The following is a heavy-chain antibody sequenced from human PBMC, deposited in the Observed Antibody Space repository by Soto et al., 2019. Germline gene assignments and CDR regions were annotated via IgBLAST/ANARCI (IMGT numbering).Heavy chain of an antibody. V-gene: IGHV4-4*02. Sequence: SETLSLTCAVSGGSISSSNWWSWVRQPPGKGLEWIGEIYHSGSTNYNPSLKSRVTISVDKSKNQFSLKLSSVTAADTAVYYCARAGGYFDWLSPPSYYFDYWGQGTLVTVSS. CDR1: GGSISSSNW. D-gene: IGHD3-9*01. CDR3: ARAGGYFDWLSPPSYYFDY. J-gene: IGHJ4*02. CDR2: IYHSGST.